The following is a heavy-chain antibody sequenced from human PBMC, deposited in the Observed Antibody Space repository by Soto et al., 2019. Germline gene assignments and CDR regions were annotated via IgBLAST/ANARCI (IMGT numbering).Heavy chain of an antibody. CDR3: ARDRANYYDSSGYYFDY. D-gene: IGHD3-22*01. CDR2: IIPIFGTA. V-gene: IGHV1-69*13. CDR1: GGTFSSYA. J-gene: IGHJ4*02. Sequence: SVKVSCKASGGTFSSYAISWVRQAPGQGLEWMGGIIPIFGTANYAQKFQGRVTITAGESTSTAYMELSSLRSEDTAVYYCARDRANYYDSSGYYFDYWGQGTLVTVSS.